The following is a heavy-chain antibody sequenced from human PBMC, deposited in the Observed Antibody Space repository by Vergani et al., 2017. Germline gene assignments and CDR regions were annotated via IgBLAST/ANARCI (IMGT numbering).Heavy chain of an antibody. CDR1: GYSFTSYW. J-gene: IGHJ6*03. CDR3: ARLVGRSRDGYNYYYYYYMDV. D-gene: IGHD5-24*01. CDR2: IYPGDSDT. V-gene: IGHV5-51*03. Sequence: EVQLVQSGAEVKKPGESLKISCKGSGYSFTSYWIGWVRQMPGKGLEWMGIIYPGDSDTRYSPSFQGQVTISADKSISTAYLQWSSLKASDTAMYYCARLVGRSRDGYNYYYYYYMDVWGKGTTVTVSS.